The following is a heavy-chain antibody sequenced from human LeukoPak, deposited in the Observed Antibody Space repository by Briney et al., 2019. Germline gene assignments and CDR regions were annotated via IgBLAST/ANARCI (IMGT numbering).Heavy chain of an antibody. D-gene: IGHD3-22*01. CDR2: IYYSGNT. CDR3: ARVDSGYYYVDY. J-gene: IGHJ4*02. Sequence: SQTLSLTCTVSGGTISSGGYYWSWIRQHPGKGLEWIGYIYYSGNTYYDPSLKSRVTISVDTSKNQFSLKLSSVTAADTAVYYCARVDSGYYYVDYWGQGILVTVSS. V-gene: IGHV4-31*03. CDR1: GGTISSGGYY.